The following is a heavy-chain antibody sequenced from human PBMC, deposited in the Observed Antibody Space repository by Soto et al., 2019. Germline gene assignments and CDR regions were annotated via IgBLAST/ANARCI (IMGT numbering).Heavy chain of an antibody. CDR2: IYYSGST. V-gene: IGHV4-39*01. CDR1: GGSISSSSYY. D-gene: IGHD5-18*01. J-gene: IGHJ4*02. CDR3: AHSYGFVGFDY. Sequence: QLQLQESGPGLVKPSETLSLTCTVSGGSISSSSYYWGWIRQPPGKGLEWIGSIYYSGSTYYNPSLKSRVTISVDTSKNQFSLKLSSVTAADTAVYYCAHSYGFVGFDYWGQGTLVTVSS.